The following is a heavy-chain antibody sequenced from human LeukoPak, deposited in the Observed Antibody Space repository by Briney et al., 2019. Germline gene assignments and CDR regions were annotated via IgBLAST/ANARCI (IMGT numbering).Heavy chain of an antibody. J-gene: IGHJ4*02. CDR2: TSHDGNTQ. V-gene: IGHV3-30*18. CDR3: AKDLTAVATPEY. D-gene: IGHD4-23*01. CDR1: GFTFSNYG. Sequence: GGSLRLSCAASGFTFSNYGMHWVRQAPGKGLEWVSVTSHDGNTQYYADSVKGRFTISRDNSKNTLYLHMNSLRAEDTAVYFCAKDLTAVATPEYWGQGTLVSVCS.